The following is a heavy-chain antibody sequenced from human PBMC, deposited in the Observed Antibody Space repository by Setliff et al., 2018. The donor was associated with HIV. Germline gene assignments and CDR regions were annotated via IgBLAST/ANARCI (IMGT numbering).Heavy chain of an antibody. Sequence: PSETLSLTCAVYGGSFNDYYWTWIRQPPGKGQEWIGEIYHSGSTKYHASLKSRVTISIDTSKNQISLKLSSVTAADTAVYYCARGLNYYGSGSYLPLGYWGQGTLVTVSS. CDR2: IYHSGST. CDR1: GGSFNDYY. J-gene: IGHJ4*02. CDR3: ARGLNYYGSGSYLPLGY. V-gene: IGHV4-34*01. D-gene: IGHD3-10*01.